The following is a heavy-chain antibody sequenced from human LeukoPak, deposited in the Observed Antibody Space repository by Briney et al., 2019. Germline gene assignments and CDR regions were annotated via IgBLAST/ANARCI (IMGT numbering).Heavy chain of an antibody. D-gene: IGHD3-22*01. CDR2: ISWNSGSI. CDR1: GFTLSSNW. V-gene: IGHV3-9*01. Sequence: GGSLRLSCAGSGFTLSSNWMHWGRQAPGKGLEWASGISWNSGSIGYADSVKGRFTISRDNAKNSLYLQMNSLRAEDTALYYCAKDMDYDSSVPDYWGQGTLVTVSS. CDR3: AKDMDYDSSVPDY. J-gene: IGHJ4*02.